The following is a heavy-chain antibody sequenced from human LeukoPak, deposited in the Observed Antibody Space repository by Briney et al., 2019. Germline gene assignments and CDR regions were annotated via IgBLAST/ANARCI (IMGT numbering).Heavy chain of an antibody. D-gene: IGHD3-22*01. J-gene: IGHJ4*02. CDR2: IKQDGSEK. CDR1: GFTFSCYW. V-gene: IGHV3-7*01. CDR3: ARIHYYYDSSGYPDY. Sequence: GGSLRLSCAASGFTFSCYWMSWVRQAPGKGLEWVANIKQDGSEKYYVDSVKGRFTISRDNAKNSLYLQMNSLRAEDTAVYYCARIHYYYDSSGYPDYWGQGTLVTVSS.